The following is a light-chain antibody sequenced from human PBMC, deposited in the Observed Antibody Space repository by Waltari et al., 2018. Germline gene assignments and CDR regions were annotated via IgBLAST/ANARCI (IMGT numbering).Light chain of an antibody. V-gene: IGLV1-44*01. Sequence: QSVLTQPPSTSGTPGQWVTISCSGSTSNIRTHTFTWYQLLPGTAPKTVIFANYHRPSGVPDRFSASKSGTSASLVISGLQSEDEADYFCATWDDSLSGRVFGGGAKVTVL. CDR2: ANY. J-gene: IGLJ3*02. CDR3: ATWDDSLSGRV. CDR1: TSNIRTHT.